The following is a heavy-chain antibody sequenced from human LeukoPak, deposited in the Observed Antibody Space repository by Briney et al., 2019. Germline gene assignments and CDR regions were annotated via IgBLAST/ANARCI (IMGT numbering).Heavy chain of an antibody. CDR1: GDSFTSYC. Sequence: GESLKIFCKASGDSFTSYCISWLRHLPREGLVWMGTIIPSDCYTNYSPSFQGRVTITADKSVTTASLQWSSLKASDTAVYYCARHYSRSPPFDYWGQGTLVTVSS. CDR3: ARHYSRSPPFDY. J-gene: IGHJ4*02. D-gene: IGHD6-13*01. V-gene: IGHV5-10-1*01. CDR2: IIPSDCYT.